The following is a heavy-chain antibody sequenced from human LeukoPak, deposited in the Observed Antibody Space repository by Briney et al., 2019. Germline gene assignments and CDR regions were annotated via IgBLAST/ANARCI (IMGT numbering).Heavy chain of an antibody. J-gene: IGHJ4*02. D-gene: IGHD1-26*01. CDR3: ASGRSYYFDY. CDR1: GGSISSYY. V-gene: IGHV4-59*08. Sequence: PSETLSLTCTVSGGSISSYYWSWIRQPPGKGLEWIGYIYYSGSTNYNPSLKSRVTTSVDTSKNQFSLKLSSVTAADTAVYYCASGRSYYFDYWGQGTLVTVSS. CDR2: IYYSGST.